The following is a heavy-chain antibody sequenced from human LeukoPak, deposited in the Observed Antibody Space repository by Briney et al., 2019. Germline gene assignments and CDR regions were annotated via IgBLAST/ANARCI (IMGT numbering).Heavy chain of an antibody. Sequence: LRLSCAVSEFIFSRYPSVWIPQARWEGLQWIDYISTSGSINDNPSLRSRLTISLDTSKNQFFLNLSSVTAADTAVYYCARIPLGYSGAYYFDSWGQGTLVTVS. D-gene: IGHD5-12*01. CDR1: EFIFSRYP. CDR2: ISTSGSI. V-gene: IGHV4-4*09. J-gene: IGHJ4*02. CDR3: ARIPLGYSGAYYFDS.